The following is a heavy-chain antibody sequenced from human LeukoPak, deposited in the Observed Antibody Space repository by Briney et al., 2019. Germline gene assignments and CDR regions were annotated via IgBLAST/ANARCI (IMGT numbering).Heavy chain of an antibody. CDR2: IIPILGIA. D-gene: IGHD3-9*01. CDR3: ARDRYDIAPGY. Sequence: ASVKVSCKASGGTFSSYAISWVRQAPGQGLEWMGRIIPILGIANYAQKFQGRVTITADKSTSTAYMELSSLRSEDTAVYYCARDRYDIAPGYWGQGTLVTVSS. V-gene: IGHV1-69*04. J-gene: IGHJ4*02. CDR1: GGTFSSYA.